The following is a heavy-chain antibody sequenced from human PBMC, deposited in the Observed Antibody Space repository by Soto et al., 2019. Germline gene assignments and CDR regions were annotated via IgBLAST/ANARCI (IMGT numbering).Heavy chain of an antibody. D-gene: IGHD2-2*01. CDR3: ARDEYCSSTSCLYYYYYGMDV. J-gene: IGHJ6*02. V-gene: IGHV1-18*04. Sequence: ASVKVSCKASGYTFTSHGISWVRQAPGQGLEWMGWISAYNGNTNYAQKLQGRVTMTTDTSTSTAYMELRSLRSDDTAVYYCARDEYCSSTSCLYYYYYGMDVWGQGTTVTVSS. CDR2: ISAYNGNT. CDR1: GYTFTSHG.